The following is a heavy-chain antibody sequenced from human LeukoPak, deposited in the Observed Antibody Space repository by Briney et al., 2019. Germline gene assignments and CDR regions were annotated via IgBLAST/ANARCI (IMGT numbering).Heavy chain of an antibody. CDR3: AGGSPTIFGVVMPYYFDY. CDR1: GGTFSSYA. V-gene: IGHV1-69*13. D-gene: IGHD3-3*01. CDR2: IIPIFGTA. Sequence: SVKVSCKASGGTFSSYAISWVRQAPGQGLEWMGGIIPIFGTANYAQKFQGRVTITADESTSTAYMELSSLRSEDTAVYYCAGGSPTIFGVVMPYYFDYWGQGTLVTVSS. J-gene: IGHJ4*02.